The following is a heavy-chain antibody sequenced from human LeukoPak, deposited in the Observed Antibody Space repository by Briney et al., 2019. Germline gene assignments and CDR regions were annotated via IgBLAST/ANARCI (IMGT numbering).Heavy chain of an antibody. CDR2: IYPGDSNT. V-gene: IGHV5-51*01. D-gene: IGHD2-8*01. Sequence: GESLKVSCKGSGYTFSTYWIAWVRQMPGEGLEWMGIIYPGDSNTRYSPSFQGQVTISADKSISTAYLQWSSLKASDTAMYYCARQSNGLEYWGQGTLVTVSS. CDR1: GYTFSTYW. CDR3: ARQSNGLEY. J-gene: IGHJ4*02.